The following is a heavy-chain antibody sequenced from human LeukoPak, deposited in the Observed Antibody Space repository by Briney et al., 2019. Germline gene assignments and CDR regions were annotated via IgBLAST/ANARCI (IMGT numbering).Heavy chain of an antibody. CDR1: GFTFSRYG. CDR3: ARDAVYSSSWQYY. V-gene: IGHV3-33*01. J-gene: IGHJ4*02. Sequence: PGGSLRLSCAASGFTFSRYGMHGVRQAPGKGLEWVAVIWYDGSNKYYADSVKGRFTISRDNSKNTLYLQMNSLRAEDTAVYYCARDAVYSSSWQYYWGQGTLVTVSS. D-gene: IGHD6-13*01. CDR2: IWYDGSNK.